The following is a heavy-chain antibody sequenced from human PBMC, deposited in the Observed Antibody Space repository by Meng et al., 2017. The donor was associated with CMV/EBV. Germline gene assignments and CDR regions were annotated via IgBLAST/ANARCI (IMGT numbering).Heavy chain of an antibody. CDR1: GFSLSTSGVG. CDR2: IYWNDDK. J-gene: IGHJ5*02. CDR3: AHRLMYQWGHWFDP. D-gene: IGHD2-8*01. Sequence: SGPTLVKPTQTLTLTCTFSGFSLSTSGVGVGWIRQPPGKALEWLALIYWNDDKRYSPSLKSRLTITKDNSKNQVVLTMTNMDPVDTATYYCAHRLMYQWGHWFDPWGQGTLVTVS. V-gene: IGHV2-5*01.